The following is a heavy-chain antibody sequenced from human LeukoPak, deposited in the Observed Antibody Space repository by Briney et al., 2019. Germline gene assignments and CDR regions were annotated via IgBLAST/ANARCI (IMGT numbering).Heavy chain of an antibody. CDR1: GDSVSSNSAA. Sequence: SQTLSLTCAISGDSVSSNSAAWNWIRQSPSRGLEWLGRTYYRSKWYNDYAVSVKSRITVNPDTSKNQSSLQLDSVTPEDTAVYYCARGSVVAAAGTLDYWGQGTLVTVSS. CDR2: TYYRSKWYN. D-gene: IGHD6-13*01. V-gene: IGHV6-1*01. CDR3: ARGSVVAAAGTLDY. J-gene: IGHJ4*02.